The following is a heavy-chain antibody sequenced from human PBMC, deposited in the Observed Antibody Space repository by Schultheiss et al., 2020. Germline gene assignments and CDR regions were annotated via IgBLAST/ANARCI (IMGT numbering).Heavy chain of an antibody. CDR2: IYYSGNT. V-gene: IGHV4-31*03. J-gene: IGHJ1*01. CDR1: GVSISSSDYY. D-gene: IGHD2-15*01. Sequence: SATLSPTCSVSGVSISSSDYYWSWIRQHPGKGLEWIGYIYYSGNTYYNPSLKSRVIIAVDTSKNQFSLKLNSVTAADTAVYYCASYLVVVAAAKRAEYFHHWGQGTLVTVSS. CDR3: ASYLVVVAAAKRAEYFHH.